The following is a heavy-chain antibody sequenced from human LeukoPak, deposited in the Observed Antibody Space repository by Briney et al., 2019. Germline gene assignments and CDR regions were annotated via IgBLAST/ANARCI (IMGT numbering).Heavy chain of an antibody. V-gene: IGHV3-33*06. CDR1: GFTFSNYG. D-gene: IGHD6-25*01. Sequence: PGRSLRLSCAASGFTFSNYGMHWVRQAPGKWLEWVAIIWYDGSTEYYADSVKGRFTISRDNSKNTLYLQMNSLRAEDTAVYYCAKVGSSDDHDFWGQGTLVTLSS. J-gene: IGHJ4*02. CDR2: IWYDGSTE. CDR3: AKVGSSDDHDF.